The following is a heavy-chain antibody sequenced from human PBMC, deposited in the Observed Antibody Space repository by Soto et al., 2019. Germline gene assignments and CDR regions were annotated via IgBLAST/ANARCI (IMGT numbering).Heavy chain of an antibody. J-gene: IGHJ4*02. V-gene: IGHV3-33*01. D-gene: IGHD3-10*01. Sequence: PGGSLRLSCGASGFTFSTHGMQWVRQAPGKGLEWVAVIWYDGSDKYYADFVKGRFTISRDNSKNMVFLQMNTLRAEDTALYYCTRWGDNKVFDYWGQGTPVTVSS. CDR1: GFTFSTHG. CDR2: IWYDGSDK. CDR3: TRWGDNKVFDY.